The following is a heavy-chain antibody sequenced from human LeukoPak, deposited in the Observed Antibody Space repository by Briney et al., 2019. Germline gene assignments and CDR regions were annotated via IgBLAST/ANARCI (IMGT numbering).Heavy chain of an antibody. V-gene: IGHV3-53*01. CDR3: ARTRRGYCSGGSCYVDAFDI. CDR1: GFTVSSNY. Sequence: PGGSLRLSCAASGFTVSSNYMSWVRQAPGKGLEWVSVIYSGGSTYYADSVKGRFTISRDNSKNTLYLQMNSLRAEDTAVYYCARTRRGYCSGGSCYVDAFDIWGQGTMVTVPS. D-gene: IGHD2-15*01. CDR2: IYSGGST. J-gene: IGHJ3*02.